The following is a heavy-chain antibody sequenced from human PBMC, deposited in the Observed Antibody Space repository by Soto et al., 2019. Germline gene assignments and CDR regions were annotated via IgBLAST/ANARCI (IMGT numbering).Heavy chain of an antibody. Sequence: GGSLRLSCAASGFTFSSYAMSWVRQAPGKGLEWVSAISGSGGSTYYADSVKGRFTISRDNSKNTLYLKMNSLRAEDTAVYYCAKTETDYFYYYYYMDVWGKGTTVTVSS. CDR3: AKTETDYFYYYYYMDV. CDR2: ISGSGGST. CDR1: GFTFSSYA. V-gene: IGHV3-23*01. J-gene: IGHJ6*03. D-gene: IGHD3-9*01.